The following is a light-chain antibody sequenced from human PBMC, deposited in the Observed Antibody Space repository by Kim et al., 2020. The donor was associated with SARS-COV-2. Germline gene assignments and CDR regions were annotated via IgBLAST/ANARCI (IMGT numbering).Light chain of an antibody. J-gene: IGKJ1*01. CDR1: QSISNN. CDR2: TAS. CDR3: QQSFSPPWT. Sequence: ASVGDRVTITCRASQSISNNLNWYQQKPGKAPKLLIFTASKLQSGVPSSFSGSGSGTDFTLTISSLQPEDFATYYCQQSFSPPWTFGLGTKVDIK. V-gene: IGKV1-39*01.